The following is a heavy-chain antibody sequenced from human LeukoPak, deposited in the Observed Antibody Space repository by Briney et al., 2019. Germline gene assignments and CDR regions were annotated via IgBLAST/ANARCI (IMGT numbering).Heavy chain of an antibody. CDR2: INSDGS. V-gene: IGHV3-74*01. CDR1: GFTFSSYW. J-gene: IGHJ3*02. Sequence: PGGSLRLSCAASGFTFSSYWMHWVRQAPGKGLVWVSRINSDGSRYADSVKGRFTISRDNAKNTLYLQMNSLRAEDTAMYYCARGYDYVWGSFNDAFDIWGQGTMVTVSS. D-gene: IGHD3-16*01. CDR3: ARGYDYVWGSFNDAFDI.